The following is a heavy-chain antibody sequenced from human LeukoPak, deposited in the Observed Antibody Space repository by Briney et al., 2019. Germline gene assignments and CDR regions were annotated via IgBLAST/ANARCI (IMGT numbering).Heavy chain of an antibody. V-gene: IGHV3-23*01. Sequence: GGSLRLSCAASGFTFNTYAMSWVRQAPGKGLEWVSTVGGNGGSTYYADSVKGRFTIPRDNPKNTLYLQMNTLRAEDTAVYYCAKGYSGSYGSYFDSWGQGSLVTVSS. CDR2: VGGNGGST. CDR1: GFTFNTYA. J-gene: IGHJ4*02. CDR3: AKGYSGSYGSYFDS. D-gene: IGHD1-26*01.